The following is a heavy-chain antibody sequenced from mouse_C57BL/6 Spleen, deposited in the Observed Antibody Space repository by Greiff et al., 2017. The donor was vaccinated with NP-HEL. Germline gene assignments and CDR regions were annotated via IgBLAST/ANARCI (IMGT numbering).Heavy chain of an antibody. V-gene: IGHV1-82*01. CDR2: IYPGDGAT. J-gene: IGHJ4*01. Sequence: QVQLKESGPELVKPGASVKISCKASGYAFSSSWMNWVKQRPGKGLEWIGRIYPGDGATNYNGKFKGKATLTADKSSSTAYMQLSSLTSEDSAVYFCANLGSMDYWGQGTSVTVSS. CDR3: ANLGSMDY. D-gene: IGHD3-2*02. CDR1: GYAFSSSW.